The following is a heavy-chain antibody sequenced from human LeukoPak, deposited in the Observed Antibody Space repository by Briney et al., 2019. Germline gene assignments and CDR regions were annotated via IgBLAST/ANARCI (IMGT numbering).Heavy chain of an antibody. J-gene: IGHJ4*02. Sequence: TGGSLRLSCAASGFTVSSNYMSWVRQAPGKGLEWVSVIYSGGSTYYADSVKGRFTISRDNSKNTLYLQMNSLRAEDTAVYYCAREGRGYSYGCFDYWGQGTLVTVSS. CDR1: GFTVSSNY. V-gene: IGHV3-53*01. CDR3: AREGRGYSYGCFDY. CDR2: IYSGGST. D-gene: IGHD5-18*01.